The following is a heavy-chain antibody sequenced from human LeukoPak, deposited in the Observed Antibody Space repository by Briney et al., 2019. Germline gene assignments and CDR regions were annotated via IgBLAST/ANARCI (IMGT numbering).Heavy chain of an antibody. J-gene: IGHJ4*02. Sequence: GGSLRLSCAASGFTFSSYTMSWVRQAPGKGLEWVSTTGGSASGTFYSDSVKGRFTISRDNSKNTLYLQMNSLRAEDTAVYYCAKGGDGSYYSRADCWGQGTLVTVSS. CDR2: TGGSASGT. CDR3: AKGGDGSYYSRADC. V-gene: IGHV3-23*01. CDR1: GFTFSSYT. D-gene: IGHD2-15*01.